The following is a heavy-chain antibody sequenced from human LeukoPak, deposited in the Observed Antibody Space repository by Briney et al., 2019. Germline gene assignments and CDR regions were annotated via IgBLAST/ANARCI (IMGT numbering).Heavy chain of an antibody. D-gene: IGHD6-13*01. CDR1: GFTFSNYG. CDR3: ARTGYSSSWYRAFDY. J-gene: IGHJ4*02. Sequence: GGSLRLSCAASGFTFSNYGMHWVRQAPGKGLEWVAFIRFDGTNKFYADSVKGRFTISRDNSKNTLYLQMNSLRAEDTAVYYCARTGYSSSWYRAFDYWGQGTLVTVSS. CDR2: IRFDGTNK. V-gene: IGHV3-30*02.